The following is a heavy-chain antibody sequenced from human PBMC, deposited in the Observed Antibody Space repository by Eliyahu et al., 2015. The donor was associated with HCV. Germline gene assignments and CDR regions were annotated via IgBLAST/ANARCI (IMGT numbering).Heavy chain of an antibody. D-gene: IGHD2-2*01. CDR2: IXPGDSXT. V-gene: IGHV5-51*01. CDR1: GYKFANYW. J-gene: IGHJ6*02. CDR3: ASPQGVPQHAFPYYGLDV. Sequence: EVQLVQSGAEVKKPGESLKISCKGSGYKFANYWIAWVRQMPGKAMXWXXIIXPGDSXTRYSPSFQGQVTISVDKSITTAYLQWTSLKASDTAIYYCASPQGVPQHAFPYYGLDVWGQGTTVTVSS.